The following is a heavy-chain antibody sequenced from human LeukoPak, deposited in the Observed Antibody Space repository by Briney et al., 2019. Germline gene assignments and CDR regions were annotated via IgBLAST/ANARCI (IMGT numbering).Heavy chain of an antibody. Sequence: PSETLSLTCAVYGGSFSGYYWSWIRQPPGKGLEWVGEINHSGSTNYNPSLKSRVTISVDTSKNQFSLKLSSVTAADTAVYYCARGTTFDYWGQGTLVTVSS. CDR1: GGSFSGYY. J-gene: IGHJ4*02. CDR3: ARGTTFDY. D-gene: IGHD1-7*01. CDR2: INHSGST. V-gene: IGHV4-34*01.